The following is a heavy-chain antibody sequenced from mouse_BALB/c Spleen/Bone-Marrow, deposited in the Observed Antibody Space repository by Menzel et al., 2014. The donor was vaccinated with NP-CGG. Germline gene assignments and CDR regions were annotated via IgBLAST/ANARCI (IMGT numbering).Heavy chain of an antibody. CDR2: ISSGSSTI. D-gene: IGHD4-1*01. CDR3: TRGGNWEDFDY. J-gene: IGHJ2*01. V-gene: IGHV5-17*02. CDR1: GFTFXSFG. Sequence: EVKLMESGGGLVQPGGSRKLSCAASGFTFXSFGMHWVRQASERGLEWVAYISSGSSTIFYADTVKGRFTISRDNPKNTLFLQMTSLRSEDTAMYYCTRGGNWEDFDYWGQGTTLTVSS.